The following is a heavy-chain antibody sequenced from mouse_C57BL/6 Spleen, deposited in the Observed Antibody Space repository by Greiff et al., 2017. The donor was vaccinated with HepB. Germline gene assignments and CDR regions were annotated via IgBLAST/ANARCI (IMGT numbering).Heavy chain of an antibody. V-gene: IGHV1-72*01. J-gene: IGHJ1*03. CDR1: GYTFTSYW. CDR2: IDPNGGGT. Sequence: VQLQQPGAELVKPGASVKLSCKASGYTFTSYWMHWVKQRPGGGLEWIGRIDPNGGGTKYTEKVKSKATLTVDKPASTAYMQISSLTSEDSAGYYCARGATGFDFWGTGTTLTVSS. D-gene: IGHD3-1*01. CDR3: ARGATGFDF.